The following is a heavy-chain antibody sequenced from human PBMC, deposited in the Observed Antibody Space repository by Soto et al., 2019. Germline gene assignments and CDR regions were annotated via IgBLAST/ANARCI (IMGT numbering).Heavy chain of an antibody. Sequence: QVHLVESGGGGVQPGRSLRLSCAASGFTFSSYAMHWVRQAPGKGLEWVAVISYDGSNKYYADSVKGRFTISRDNSKNTLYLQINSLRAEDTAVYYCARDLDSSSYFDYWGQGTLVTVSS. CDR2: ISYDGSNK. D-gene: IGHD6-6*01. V-gene: IGHV3-30*04. CDR1: GFTFSSYA. CDR3: ARDLDSSSYFDY. J-gene: IGHJ4*02.